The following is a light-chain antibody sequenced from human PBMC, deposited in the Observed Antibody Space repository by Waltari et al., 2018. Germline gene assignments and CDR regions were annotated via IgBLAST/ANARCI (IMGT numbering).Light chain of an antibody. CDR2: DTY. CDR3: AVSMRSGIWV. J-gene: IGLJ3*02. V-gene: IGLV8-61*01. Sequence: TVVTQEPSLPVSPGGNFTIIFYLSLGTSSLTYHPNWFTQPPGQAPRTLIFDTYTRSSGVPDLFSGSILDNKAALTITGAQVDDESDYYCAVSMRSGIWVFGGGTKLTVL. CDR1: LGTSSLTYH.